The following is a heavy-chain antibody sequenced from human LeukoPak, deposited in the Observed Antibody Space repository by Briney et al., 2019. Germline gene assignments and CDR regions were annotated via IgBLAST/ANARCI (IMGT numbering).Heavy chain of an antibody. CDR3: ARTSGRRFLEWSWD. V-gene: IGHV4-30-4*08. CDR1: GGSISSGDYY. CDR2: IYYSGST. J-gene: IGHJ4*02. D-gene: IGHD3-3*01. Sequence: SETLSLTCTVSGGSISSGDYYWSWIRQPPGKGLEWIGYIYYSGSTYYNPSLKSRVTISVDTSKNQFSLKLSSVTAADTAVYYCARTSGRRFLEWSWDWGQGTLVTVSS.